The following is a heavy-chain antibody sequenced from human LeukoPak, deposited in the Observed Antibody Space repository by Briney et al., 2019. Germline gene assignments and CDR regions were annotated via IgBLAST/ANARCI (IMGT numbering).Heavy chain of an antibody. Sequence: GGSLRLSCAASGFTFSSYGMHWVRQAPGKGLEWVAVIWYDGSNKYYADSVEGRFTISRDNSKNTLYLQMNSLRAEDTAVYYCAKVGGRYYDFWSGYDVWGKGTTVTVSS. D-gene: IGHD3-3*01. CDR1: GFTFSSYG. CDR3: AKVGGRYYDFWSGYDV. J-gene: IGHJ6*04. CDR2: IWYDGSNK. V-gene: IGHV3-33*06.